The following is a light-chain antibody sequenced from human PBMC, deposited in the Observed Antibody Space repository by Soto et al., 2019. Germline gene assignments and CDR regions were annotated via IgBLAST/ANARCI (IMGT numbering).Light chain of an antibody. CDR1: SSDVGGYNY. J-gene: IGLJ1*01. V-gene: IGLV2-8*01. CDR2: EVS. CDR3: SSYVGSTKEV. Sequence: QSLLTQPPSASGSPGQSVTISCTGTSSDVGGYNYVSWYQQHPGKAPKLMIYEVSKRPSGVPDRFSGSKSGNTASLTVSGLQAEDEADYYCSSYVGSTKEVFGTGTKVTVL.